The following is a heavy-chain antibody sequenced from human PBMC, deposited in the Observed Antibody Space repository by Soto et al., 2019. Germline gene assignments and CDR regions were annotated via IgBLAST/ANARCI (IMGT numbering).Heavy chain of an antibody. CDR2: IEPSDSYT. V-gene: IGHV5-10-1*01. Sequence: LKISCQGSGYTFTRYWISWVRQMPWKGLEWLGRIEPSDSYTVYNPSFQGHVAISADKSISTAYLQWSSLKASDTAMYYCARLSGCSSTSCYTHMDVWGQGTTVTVSS. CDR1: GYTFTRYW. CDR3: ARLSGCSSTSCYTHMDV. D-gene: IGHD2-2*02. J-gene: IGHJ6*02.